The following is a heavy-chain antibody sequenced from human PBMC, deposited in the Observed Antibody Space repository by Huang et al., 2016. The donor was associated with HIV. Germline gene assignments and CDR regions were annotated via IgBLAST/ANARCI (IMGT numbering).Heavy chain of an antibody. D-gene: IGHD2-15*01. Sequence: VQLVESGAELKKPGASVRVSCKVCGYTVSALALHWERQAPEKGLEWRVGLYTEEGDTIYSQISQGRVTITENTSTTTASMELGSLQPEDSAVYSCATSTPDVVAVVLRSAFAIWGQGTMVTVSS. J-gene: IGHJ3*02. CDR1: GYTVSALA. CDR3: ATSTPDVVAVVLRSAFAI. CDR2: LYTEEGDT. V-gene: IGHV1-24*01.